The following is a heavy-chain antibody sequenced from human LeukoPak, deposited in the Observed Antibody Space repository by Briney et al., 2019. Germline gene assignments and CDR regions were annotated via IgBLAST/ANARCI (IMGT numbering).Heavy chain of an antibody. CDR1: GITFSGYH. CDR2: ISARGDSI. V-gene: IGHV3-11*04. Sequence: GGSLRLSCAASGITFSGYHMSWIRQAPGKGLEWASYISARGDSIYYGDSVKGRFTISRDNAKNTLYLQMNSLRAEDTAVYYCAREVMEYGDYSGWFDPWGQGTLVTVSS. CDR3: AREVMEYGDYSGWFDP. J-gene: IGHJ5*02. D-gene: IGHD4-17*01.